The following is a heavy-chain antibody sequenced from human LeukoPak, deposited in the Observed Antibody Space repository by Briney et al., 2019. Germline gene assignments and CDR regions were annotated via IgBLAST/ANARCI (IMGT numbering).Heavy chain of an antibody. CDR2: ISWNSGSI. D-gene: IGHD6-19*01. J-gene: IGHJ4*02. CDR3: AKGRGSSGWYLLDY. CDR1: GFTFDDYA. V-gene: IGHV3-9*01. Sequence: PGGSLRLSCAASGFTFDDYAMHWVRQAPGKGLEWVSGISWNSGSIAYAASVKGRFTISRDNAKNSLYLQMNSLTAEDTALCYCAKGRGSSGWYLLDYWGQGTLVTVSS.